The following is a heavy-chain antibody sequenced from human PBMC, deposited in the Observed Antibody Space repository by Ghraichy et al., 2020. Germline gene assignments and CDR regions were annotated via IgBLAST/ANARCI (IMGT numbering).Heavy chain of an antibody. Sequence: GVLNISCVASGFTFSTSWMSWVRQAPGKGLEWVANINQDGSDKYYVASVRGRFTISRDNAKNSLYLQMNSLRAEDTAVYYCARDPYHGSLDYWGQGTLVTVSS. J-gene: IGHJ4*02. CDR3: ARDPYHGSLDY. D-gene: IGHD2-2*01. CDR2: INQDGSDK. CDR1: GFTFSTSW. V-gene: IGHV3-7*03.